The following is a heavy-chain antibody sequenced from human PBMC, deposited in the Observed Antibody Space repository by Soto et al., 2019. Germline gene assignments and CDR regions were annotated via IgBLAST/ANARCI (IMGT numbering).Heavy chain of an antibody. CDR1: GFTFSSYS. V-gene: IGHV3-21*01. Sequence: GGSLRLSCAASGFTFSSYSMNWVRQAPGKGLEWVSSISSSSSYIYYADSVKGRFTISRDNAKNSLYLQMNSLRAEDTAVYYCARDSYYDILTGYLDYYYGMDVWGQGTTVTVSS. J-gene: IGHJ6*02. D-gene: IGHD3-9*01. CDR2: ISSSSSYI. CDR3: ARDSYYDILTGYLDYYYGMDV.